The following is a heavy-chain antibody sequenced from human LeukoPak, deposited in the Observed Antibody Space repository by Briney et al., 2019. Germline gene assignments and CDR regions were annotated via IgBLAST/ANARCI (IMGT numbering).Heavy chain of an antibody. V-gene: IGHV4-59*01. CDR3: ARARTGTTVYFDY. CDR2: IYYSGST. CDR1: GGSISSYY. Sequence: PSETLSLTCTVSGGSISSYYWSWIRQPPGKGLEWIGYIYYSGSTNYNPSLKSRVTISVDTSKNQFTLKLSSVTAADTAVYYCARARTGTTVYFDYWGQGTLVTVSS. D-gene: IGHD1-7*01. J-gene: IGHJ4*02.